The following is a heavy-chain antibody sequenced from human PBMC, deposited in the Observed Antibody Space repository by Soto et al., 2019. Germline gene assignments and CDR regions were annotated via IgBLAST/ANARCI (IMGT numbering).Heavy chain of an antibody. CDR3: ASHCSTSCSDWVDP. J-gene: IGHJ5*02. D-gene: IGHD2-2*01. Sequence: ASVKVSCKASGYTFTRYYMHWVRQAPGQGLEWMGIIDPSVGSTTYAQKFQGRVTMTRDTSTSTVYMELSGLTSEDTAVYFCASHCSTSCSDWVDPWGQGTLVTVSS. CDR1: GYTFTRYY. V-gene: IGHV1-46*03. CDR2: IDPSVGST.